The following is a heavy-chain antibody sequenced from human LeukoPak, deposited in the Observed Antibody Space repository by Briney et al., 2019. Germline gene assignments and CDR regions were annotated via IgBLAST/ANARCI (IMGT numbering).Heavy chain of an antibody. J-gene: IGHJ3*02. Sequence: SETLSLTCAVSDGSISSSNWWSWVRQPPGKGLEWIAEISHSGTTNYNPSLKSRVTISVDKSKNQFSLKVTSVTAADTAMHYCARAYYRAFDIWGQGTMVTVSS. D-gene: IGHD1-26*01. V-gene: IGHV4-4*02. CDR1: DGSISSSNW. CDR3: ARAYYRAFDI. CDR2: ISHSGTT.